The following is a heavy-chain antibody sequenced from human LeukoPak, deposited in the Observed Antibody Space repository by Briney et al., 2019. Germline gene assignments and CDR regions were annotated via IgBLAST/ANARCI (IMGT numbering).Heavy chain of an antibody. V-gene: IGHV1-69*13. Sequence: GASVTVSCTASGGTFSSYAINWVRQAPGQGLEWMGGIIPIFGTANYAQKFQGRVTITADESTSTAYMELSSLRSEDTAVYYCARDLTRYGMDVWGQGTTVTVSS. J-gene: IGHJ6*02. CDR1: GGTFSSYA. CDR2: IIPIFGTA. CDR3: ARDLTRYGMDV.